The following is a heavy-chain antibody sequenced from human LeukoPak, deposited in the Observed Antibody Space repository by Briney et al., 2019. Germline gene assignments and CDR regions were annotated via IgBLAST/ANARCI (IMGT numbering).Heavy chain of an antibody. Sequence: GGSLRLSCAASGFTFDDYTMHWVRQAPGKGPEWVSLISWDGGSTYYADSVKGRFTISRDNAKNSLYLQMDSLRADDTALYYCATLTGPRTFDYWGQGTLVTVSS. CDR1: GFTFDDYT. CDR3: ATLTGPRTFDY. V-gene: IGHV3-43*01. J-gene: IGHJ4*02. CDR2: ISWDGGST. D-gene: IGHD1-20*01.